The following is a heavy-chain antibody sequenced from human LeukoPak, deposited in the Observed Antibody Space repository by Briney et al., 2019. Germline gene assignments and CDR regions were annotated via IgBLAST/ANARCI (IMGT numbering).Heavy chain of an antibody. Sequence: GGSLRLSCAASGFTFSSYGMHWVRQAPGKGLEWVAVIWYDGSNKYYADSVKGRFTISRDNSKNTLYLQMNSLRAEDTAVYYCAKDGILTTGSYYFDYWGQGTLVTVSS. V-gene: IGHV3-30*02. CDR2: IWYDGSNK. CDR3: AKDGILTTGSYYFDY. J-gene: IGHJ4*02. CDR1: GFTFSSYG. D-gene: IGHD4/OR15-4a*01.